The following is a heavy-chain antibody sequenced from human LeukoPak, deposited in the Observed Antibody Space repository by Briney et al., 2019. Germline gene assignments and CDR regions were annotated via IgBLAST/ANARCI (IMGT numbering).Heavy chain of an antibody. CDR3: ARAQQLVYDAFDI. Sequence: SETLSLTCTVSGGSISSYYWSWIRQPPGKGLEWIGYIYYSGSTNYNPSLKSRVTISVDTSKNQFSLKLSSVTAADTAAYYCARAQQLVYDAFDIWGQGTMVTVSS. J-gene: IGHJ3*02. CDR1: GGSISSYY. D-gene: IGHD6-13*01. CDR2: IYYSGST. V-gene: IGHV4-59*01.